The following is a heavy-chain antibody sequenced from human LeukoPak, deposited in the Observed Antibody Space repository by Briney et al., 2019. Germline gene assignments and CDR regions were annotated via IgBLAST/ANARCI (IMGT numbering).Heavy chain of an antibody. CDR3: ARHYRWNAFDY. Sequence: TSETLSLTCTVSGGSISSYYWSWIRQPPGKGLEWIGEINHSGSTNYNPSLKSRVTISVDTSKNQFSLKLSSVTAADTAVYYCARHYRWNAFDYWGQGTLVTVSS. CDR2: INHSGST. V-gene: IGHV4-34*01. J-gene: IGHJ4*02. D-gene: IGHD1-1*01. CDR1: GGSISSYY.